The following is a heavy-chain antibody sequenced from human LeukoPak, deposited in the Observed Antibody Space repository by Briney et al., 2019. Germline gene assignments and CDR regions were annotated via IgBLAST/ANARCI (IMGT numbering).Heavy chain of an antibody. D-gene: IGHD3-10*01. CDR3: ARVRRNYYGSGSYVDI. Sequence: SETLSLTCNVSGGSVSSYYWSWIRQPAGKGLEWIGRIYTSGSTNYNPSLKSRVTISVDTSKNQFSLKLSSVTAADTAVYYCARVRRNYYGSGSYVDIWGQGTMVTVSS. J-gene: IGHJ3*02. V-gene: IGHV4-4*07. CDR1: GGSVSSYY. CDR2: IYTSGST.